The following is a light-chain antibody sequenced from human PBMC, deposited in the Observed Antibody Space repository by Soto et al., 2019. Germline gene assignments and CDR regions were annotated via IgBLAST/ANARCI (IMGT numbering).Light chain of an antibody. V-gene: IGKV4-1*01. CDR1: QSVLKSSNDKNH. Sequence: DIVMTQSPDSLSQSLGERATINCKSSQSVLKSSNDKNHLAWYQHKPGQPPRLLIYWASYRGSGVPGRFSGGGSGTEFTLTINGLQAEDVAVYYCQQYVRPPAMFGQGTKVE. CDR3: QQYVRPPAM. J-gene: IGKJ1*01. CDR2: WAS.